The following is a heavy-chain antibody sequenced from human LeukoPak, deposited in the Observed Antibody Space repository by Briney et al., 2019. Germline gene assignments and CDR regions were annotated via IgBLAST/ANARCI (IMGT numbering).Heavy chain of an antibody. Sequence: GGSLRLSCAASGFTFSSYAMHWVRQAPGKGLEWVAVISYDGSNKYYADSAKGRFTISRDNSKNTLYLQMNSLRAEDTAVYYCAKEARDDAFDIWGQGTMVTVSS. CDR1: GFTFSSYA. CDR3: AKEARDDAFDI. J-gene: IGHJ3*02. V-gene: IGHV3-30-3*01. CDR2: ISYDGSNK. D-gene: IGHD3-10*01.